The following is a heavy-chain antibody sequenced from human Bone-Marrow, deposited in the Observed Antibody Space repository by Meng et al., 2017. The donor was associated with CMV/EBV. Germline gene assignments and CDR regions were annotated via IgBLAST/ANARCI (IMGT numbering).Heavy chain of an antibody. CDR1: GYTFTSYG. Sequence: ASVTVSCKASGYTFTSYGISWVRQAPGQGLEWMGWISAYNDNTNYAQKLQGRVTMTTDTSTSTAYMEVRSLRSDDTAVYYCARVDTAISGAFDIWGQGTMVTVSS. D-gene: IGHD5-18*01. J-gene: IGHJ3*02. CDR2: ISAYNDNT. CDR3: ARVDTAISGAFDI. V-gene: IGHV1-18*01.